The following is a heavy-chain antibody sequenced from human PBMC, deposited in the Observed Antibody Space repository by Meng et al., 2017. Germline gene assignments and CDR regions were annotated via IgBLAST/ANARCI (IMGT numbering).Heavy chain of an antibody. Sequence: SGPTLVKPTQTLTLTCTFSGFSLSTSGVGVGWIRQPPGKALEWLALIYWNDDKRYSPSLKSRLTITKDTSKNQVALTMTNMDPVDTATYYCAHSRWQRITRVRGVRDYYYYGMDVWGQGTTVTVSS. J-gene: IGHJ6*02. CDR2: IYWNDDK. V-gene: IGHV2-5*01. CDR3: AHSRWQRITRVRGVRDYYYYGMDV. D-gene: IGHD3-10*01. CDR1: GFSLSTSGVG.